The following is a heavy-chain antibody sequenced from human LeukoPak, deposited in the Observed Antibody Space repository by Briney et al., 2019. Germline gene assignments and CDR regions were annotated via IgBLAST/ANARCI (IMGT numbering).Heavy chain of an antibody. CDR1: GGSISSSSYY. J-gene: IGHJ3*02. Sequence: PSETLSLTCTVSGGSISSSSYYWGWIRQPPGKGLEWIGSIYYSGSTYYNPSLKSRVTISVDTSKNQFSLKLSSVTAADTAVYYCARGPIDAFDIWGQGTMATVSS. CDR3: ARGPIDAFDI. CDR2: IYYSGST. V-gene: IGHV4-39*01.